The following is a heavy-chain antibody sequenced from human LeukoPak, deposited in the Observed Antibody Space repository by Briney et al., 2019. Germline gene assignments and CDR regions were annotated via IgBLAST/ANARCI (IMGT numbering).Heavy chain of an antibody. CDR1: GGSISGHY. Sequence: PSETLSLTCTVSGGSISGHYWTWIRQFPGKGLEWIGYFYDSDTNYNPSLKSRVTISVDTSKNQFSLKLSSVTAADTAVYYCARGRSNFDYWGQGTLVTVSS. V-gene: IGHV4-59*11. J-gene: IGHJ4*02. CDR3: ARGRSNFDY. D-gene: IGHD1-14*01. CDR2: FYDSDT.